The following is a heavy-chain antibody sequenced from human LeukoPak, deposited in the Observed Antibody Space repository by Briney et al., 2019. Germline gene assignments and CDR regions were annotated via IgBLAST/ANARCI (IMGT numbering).Heavy chain of an antibody. J-gene: IGHJ3*02. CDR2: ISAYNGNT. D-gene: IGHD4-17*01. Sequence: GASVTVSCKASGYTFTIYGISWVRQAPGQGLEWMGWISAYNGNTNYAQKLQGRVTMTTDTSTSTDYMELRSLRSDDTAVYYCATLSPGYGSAFDIWGQGTMVTVSS. CDR3: ATLSPGYGSAFDI. V-gene: IGHV1-18*01. CDR1: GYTFTIYG.